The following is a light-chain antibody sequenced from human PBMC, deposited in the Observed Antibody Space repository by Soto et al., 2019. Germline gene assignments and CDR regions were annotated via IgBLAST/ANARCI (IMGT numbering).Light chain of an antibody. CDR3: QSYDNSLSVYV. CDR2: YNT. V-gene: IGLV1-40*01. Sequence: QSVLTQPPSVSGAPGQRGTISCTGSSSNIGAGYDVHWYQQLPGAAPKLLIYYNTNRPSGVPDRFSVSKSGTSASLAITGLQSEAEADYDCQSYDNSLSVYVFGTGTKLTVL. J-gene: IGLJ1*01. CDR1: SSNIGAGYD.